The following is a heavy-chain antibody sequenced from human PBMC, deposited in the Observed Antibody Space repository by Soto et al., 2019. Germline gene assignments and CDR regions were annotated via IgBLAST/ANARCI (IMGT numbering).Heavy chain of an antibody. CDR1: GFTFSSYA. Sequence: GESLKISCAASGFTFSSYAMSWVRQAPGKGLEWVSAISGSGGSTYYADSVKGRFTISRDNSKNTLYLQMNSLRAEDTAVYYCAKESHYYDSSGPQDYWGQGTLVTVSS. V-gene: IGHV3-23*01. D-gene: IGHD3-22*01. CDR2: ISGSGGST. CDR3: AKESHYYDSSGPQDY. J-gene: IGHJ4*02.